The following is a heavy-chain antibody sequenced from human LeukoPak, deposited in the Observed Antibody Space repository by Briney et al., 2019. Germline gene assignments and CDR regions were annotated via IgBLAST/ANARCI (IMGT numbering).Heavy chain of an antibody. J-gene: IGHJ3*02. D-gene: IGHD3-16*02. CDR2: MNPNSGNT. V-gene: IGHV1-8*01. CDR3: AIGYYDYVWGSYRLFVKIQEFQNDAFDI. CDR1: GYTFTSYD. Sequence: GASVKVSCKASGYTFTSYDINWVRQATGQGLEWMGWMNPNSGNTGYAQKFQGRVTMTRNTSISTAYMELSRLRSDDTAVYYCAIGYYDYVWGSYRLFVKIQEFQNDAFDIWGQGTMVTVSS.